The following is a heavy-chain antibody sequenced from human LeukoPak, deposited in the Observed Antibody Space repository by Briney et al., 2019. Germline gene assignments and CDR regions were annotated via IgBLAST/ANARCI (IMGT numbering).Heavy chain of an antibody. CDR2: SGSGGST. CDR1: GFTFSSYA. Sequence: GGSLRLSCAASGFTFSSYAMSWVRQAPGKGLEWVSTSGSGGSTYYADSVKGRFTISRDNAKNSLYLQMNSLRAEDTAVYYCARDRETSWIQLWPYYYYYYYMDVWGKGTTVTVSS. J-gene: IGHJ6*03. D-gene: IGHD5-18*01. CDR3: ARDRETSWIQLWPYYYYYYYMDV. V-gene: IGHV3-23*01.